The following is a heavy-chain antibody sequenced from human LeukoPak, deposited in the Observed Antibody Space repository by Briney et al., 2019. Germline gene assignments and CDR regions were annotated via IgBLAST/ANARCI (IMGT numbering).Heavy chain of an antibody. Sequence: SETLSLTCTVSGGSISSSSYYWGWSRQPPGKGLEWIGSIYYSGRTYYNPSLKSRVTISVDTSKNQFSLKLSSVTAADTAVYYCASTYYYDSSGYYPNWFDPWGQGTLDTVSS. CDR1: GGSISSSSYY. D-gene: IGHD3-22*01. J-gene: IGHJ5*02. CDR3: ASTYYYDSSGYYPNWFDP. CDR2: IYYSGRT. V-gene: IGHV4-39*01.